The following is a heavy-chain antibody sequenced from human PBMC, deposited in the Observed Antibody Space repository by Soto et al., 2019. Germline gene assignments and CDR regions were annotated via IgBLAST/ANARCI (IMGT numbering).Heavy chain of an antibody. CDR2: ISSYGSDT. Sequence: EVQLVESGGGLVLPGGSLRLSCAASGFTFSRYWMHWVRQAPGKGLVWVSRISSYGSDTHYADSVKGRFTISRDNAKKTLYLQMNSLRAEDTAVYYCASNYAYAEGYYWYGIDVWGQGTTVTVSS. CDR3: ASNYAYAEGYYWYGIDV. D-gene: IGHD3-16*01. CDR1: GFTFSRYW. J-gene: IGHJ6*02. V-gene: IGHV3-74*01.